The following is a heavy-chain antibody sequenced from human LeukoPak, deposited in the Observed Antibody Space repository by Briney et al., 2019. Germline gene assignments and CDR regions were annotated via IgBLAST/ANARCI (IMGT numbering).Heavy chain of an antibody. CDR3: ARDFAGRFDQ. J-gene: IGHJ4*02. CDR2: ISYDGSSK. V-gene: IGHV3-33*05. Sequence: PGGSLRFSCAPSGFTFSTYGMHGVRKAPGKGLEWVAVISYDGSSKYFADSVRGRFTISRDNSKNTLYLQMDSLRAEDTAVYYCARDFAGRFDQWGQGTLVTVSS. D-gene: IGHD3-10*01. CDR1: GFTFSTYG.